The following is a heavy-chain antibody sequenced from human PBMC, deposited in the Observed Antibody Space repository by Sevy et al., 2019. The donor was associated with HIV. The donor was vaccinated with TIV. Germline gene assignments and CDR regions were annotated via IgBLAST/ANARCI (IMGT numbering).Heavy chain of an antibody. D-gene: IGHD2-8*01. Sequence: GESLKISCAASGFAFYDYSMSWIRQAPGKGLGGVATVSFGCGKINYADSVKGRFTISRDNSKNSFYLQMDNLRVEDTALYYCAREGCTRPHDYWGQGTRVTVSS. CDR1: GFAFYDYS. J-gene: IGHJ4*02. CDR2: VSFGCGKI. CDR3: AREGCTRPHDY. V-gene: IGHV3-23*01.